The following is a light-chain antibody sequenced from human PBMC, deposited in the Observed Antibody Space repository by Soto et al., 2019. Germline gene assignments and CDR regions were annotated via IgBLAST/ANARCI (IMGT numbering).Light chain of an antibody. CDR2: SAS. J-gene: IGKJ5*01. CDR3: RQSYYPPPS. CDR1: QSISRY. Sequence: DSQRTQSPSSLSASVGDRVTITCRASQSISRYVNWYQQKPGKAPKLMIYSASSLQSGVPSRYSGSGSGTNFTLTKSNLQPEDFAPYYWRQSYYPPPSIGQGTRLQIK. V-gene: IGKV1-39*01.